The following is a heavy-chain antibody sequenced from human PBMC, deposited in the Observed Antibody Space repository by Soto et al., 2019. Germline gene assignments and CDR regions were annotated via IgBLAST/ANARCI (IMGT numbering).Heavy chain of an antibody. V-gene: IGHV1-8*01. CDR2: MNPNSGNT. CDR1: GYTFTSYD. D-gene: IGHD2-2*01. CDR3: ARVRYCSSTSSYAELYYYYYMDV. Sequence: QVQLVQSGAEVKKPGASVKVSCKASGYTFTSYDINWVRQATGQGLEWMGWMNPNSGNTGYAQKFQGRVTMTRNTYISTAYMELSSLRSEDTAVYYCARVRYCSSTSSYAELYYYYYMDVWGKGTTVTVSS. J-gene: IGHJ6*03.